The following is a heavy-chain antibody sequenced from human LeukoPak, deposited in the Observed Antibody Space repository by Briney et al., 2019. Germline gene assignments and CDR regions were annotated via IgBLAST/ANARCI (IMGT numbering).Heavy chain of an antibody. CDR3: ARGMGYDILTGSAGGLDV. J-gene: IGHJ6*02. V-gene: IGHV4-61*01. CDR2: IFYTGTT. CDR1: GGSVSSGNYY. D-gene: IGHD3-9*01. Sequence: PSETLSLTCSVSGGSVSSGNYYWSWIRQPPGKGLEWVGCIFYTGTTSYNPSLKSRVTISADTSKKQFSLKLSSVTAADTAVFYCARGMGYDILTGSAGGLDVWGQGTTVNVSS.